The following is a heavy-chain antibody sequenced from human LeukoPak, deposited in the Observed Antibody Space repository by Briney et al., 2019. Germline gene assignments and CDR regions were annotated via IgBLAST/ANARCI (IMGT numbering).Heavy chain of an antibody. D-gene: IGHD6-13*01. CDR2: TYYRSKWYN. CDR1: GDSVSSNSAA. CDR3: ARGSSWYMASQGTFDY. Sequence: SQTLSLTCAISGDSVSSNSAAWNWIRQSPSRGLEWLGRTYYRSKWYNDYAVSVKSRITINPDTSKNQFSLQLNSVTPEDTTVHYCARGSSWYMASQGTFDYWGQGTPVTVSS. J-gene: IGHJ4*02. V-gene: IGHV6-1*01.